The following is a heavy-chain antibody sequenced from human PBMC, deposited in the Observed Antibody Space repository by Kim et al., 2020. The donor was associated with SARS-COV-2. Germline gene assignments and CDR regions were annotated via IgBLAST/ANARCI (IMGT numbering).Heavy chain of an antibody. CDR3: ARGTKGSSWPLFDY. V-gene: IGHV4-59*09. Sequence: NPALKSRVTISVDTSKNQFSLKLSCVTAADTAVYYCARGTKGSSWPLFDYWGQGTLVTVSS. J-gene: IGHJ4*02. D-gene: IGHD6-13*01.